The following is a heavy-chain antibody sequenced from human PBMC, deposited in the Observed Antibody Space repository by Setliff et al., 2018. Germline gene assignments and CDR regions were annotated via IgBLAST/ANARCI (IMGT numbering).Heavy chain of an antibody. V-gene: IGHV4-61*02. CDR1: GGSITSGSFY. Sequence: SETLSLTCTVSGGSITSGSFYWSWIRQPAGKKLEWIGRIHASGSPAYNPSFKSRVTISRDTSTNQISLKLGSVTAADTAVYYCARERYFDWFFEDWGHGTLVTVSS. J-gene: IGHJ4*01. CDR3: ARERYFDWFFED. CDR2: IHASGSP. D-gene: IGHD3-9*01.